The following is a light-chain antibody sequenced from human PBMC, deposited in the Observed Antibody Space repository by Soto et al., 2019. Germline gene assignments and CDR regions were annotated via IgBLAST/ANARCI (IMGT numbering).Light chain of an antibody. Sequence: EIVLTQSPGTLSLSPGERATLSCRASQSVNNRYLAWFQQKPGQAPRLLTSGASSRATGIPDRFSGSASGTDFTLTISRLEPEDFAVYYCQQYGSSGTFGQGTKVDIK. CDR3: QQYGSSGT. CDR1: QSVNNRY. V-gene: IGKV3-20*01. J-gene: IGKJ1*01. CDR2: GAS.